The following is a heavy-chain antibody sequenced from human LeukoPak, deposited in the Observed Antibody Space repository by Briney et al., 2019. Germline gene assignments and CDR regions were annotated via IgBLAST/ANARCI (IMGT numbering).Heavy chain of an antibody. CDR3: AAHSSSWPYWYFDL. D-gene: IGHD6-13*01. CDR2: ISGSGGST. V-gene: IGHV3-23*01. Sequence: PGGSLRLSCAASGFTFSSYAMSWVRQAPGKGLEWVSAISGSGGSTYYADSVKGRFTISRDNPKNTLYLQMNSLRAEDTAVYYCAAHSSSWPYWYFDLWGRGTLVTVSS. CDR1: GFTFSSYA. J-gene: IGHJ2*01.